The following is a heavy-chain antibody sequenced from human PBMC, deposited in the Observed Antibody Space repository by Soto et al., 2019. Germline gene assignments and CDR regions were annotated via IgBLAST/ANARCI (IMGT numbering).Heavy chain of an antibody. CDR3: ARAARFET. J-gene: IGHJ5*02. V-gene: IGHV4-34*01. Sequence: QVQLQQWGAGLLKPSETLSLTCAVYGGSFSGYYWSWIRQPPGKGLEWIGEINHSGSTNYNPSLKSRVTISVDTSKNQFSLKLSSVTAADTAVYYCARAARFETWGQGTLVPVSS. CDR2: INHSGST. CDR1: GGSFSGYY. D-gene: IGHD6-13*01.